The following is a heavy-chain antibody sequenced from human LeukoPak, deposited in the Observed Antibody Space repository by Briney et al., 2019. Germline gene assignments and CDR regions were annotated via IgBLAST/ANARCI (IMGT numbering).Heavy chain of an antibody. D-gene: IGHD1-7*01. V-gene: IGHV3-48*01. Sequence: GGSLRLSCAASGLTFSSYSMNWVRQAPGKGLEWVSYITSSSSTIYYADSVKGRFTISRDNAKNSLYLQMNSLRAEDTAVYYCARDLELRNYYYYYMDVWGKGTTVTVSS. CDR1: GLTFSSYS. CDR3: ARDLELRNYYYYYMDV. J-gene: IGHJ6*03. CDR2: ITSSSSTI.